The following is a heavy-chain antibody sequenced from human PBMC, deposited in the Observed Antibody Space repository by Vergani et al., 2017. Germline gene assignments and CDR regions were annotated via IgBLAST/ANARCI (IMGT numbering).Heavy chain of an antibody. CDR2: ISGPGLST. V-gene: IGHV3-23*01. D-gene: IGHD2/OR15-2a*01. CDR3: VXEKIGLGSYFFDS. J-gene: IGHJ4*01. CDR1: GFTFSNSA. Sequence: EVQLLESGGGSAQPGESLRLSCVASGFTFSNSAVSWVRQAPGRGLAWVSSISGPGLSTYYADSVKGRFSISRDNSKNTVFLQMHSLRAEDTAIYYCVXEKIGLGSYFFDSWGHGILVTVSS.